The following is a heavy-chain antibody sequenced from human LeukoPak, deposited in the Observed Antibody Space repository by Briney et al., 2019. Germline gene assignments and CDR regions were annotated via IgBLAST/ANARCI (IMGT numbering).Heavy chain of an antibody. J-gene: IGHJ4*02. V-gene: IGHV3-23*01. CDR3: AKRGDRSGWSYYFDY. D-gene: IGHD6-19*01. CDR2: ISGSGDST. Sequence: GGSLRLSCAASGFTFSSYAMSWVRQAPGKGLEWVSAISGSGDSTYYADSVKGRFTISRDNSKNTLYLQMDSLRVEDAAVYYCAKRGDRSGWSYYFDYWGQGTLVTVSS. CDR1: GFTFSSYA.